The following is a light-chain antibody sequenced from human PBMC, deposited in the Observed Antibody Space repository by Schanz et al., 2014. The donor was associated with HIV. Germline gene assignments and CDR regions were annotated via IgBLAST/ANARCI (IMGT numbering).Light chain of an antibody. CDR2: DVA. CDR3: SSKRSGDTTPFV. V-gene: IGLV2-14*01. CDR1: SSDVGGYDF. Sequence: QSALTQPASVSGSPGQSITISCTGTSSDVGGYDFVSWFQQYPGKAPKLMIYDVAKRPSGISNRFSGSKSGNTASLTISGLQAEDEADYYCSSKRSGDTTPFVFGSGTKLTVL. J-gene: IGLJ1*01.